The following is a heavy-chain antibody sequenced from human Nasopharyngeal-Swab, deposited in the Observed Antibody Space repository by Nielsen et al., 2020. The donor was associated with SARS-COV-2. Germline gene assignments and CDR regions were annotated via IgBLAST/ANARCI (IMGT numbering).Heavy chain of an antibody. V-gene: IGHV3-11*01. CDR1: GFTLSDFY. CDR3: ARDGGRGKSYVMWDY. D-gene: IGHD5-18*01. CDR2: ISSGSDTSV. Sequence: GASLKISCAASGFTLSDFYMSWIRQAPGKGLEWLSKISSGSDTSVDYAVPVKGRFTIDRDNAKNSLYLHMDSLGAEDAAVYYCARDGGRGKSYVMWDYWGQGTLVTVSS. J-gene: IGHJ4*02.